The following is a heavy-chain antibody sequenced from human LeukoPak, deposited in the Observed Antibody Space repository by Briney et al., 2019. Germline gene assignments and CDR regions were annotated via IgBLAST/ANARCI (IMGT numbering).Heavy chain of an antibody. CDR1: GGSISSGGYC. V-gene: IGHV4-31*03. CDR2: IYYSGST. CDR3: ARVGLGTAVFIDAFDI. Sequence: PSETLSLTCTVSGGSISSGGYCWSWIRQHPGKGLEWIGYIYYSGSTYYNPSLKSRVTISVDTSKNQFSLKLSSVTAADTAVYYCARVGLGTAVFIDAFDIWGQGTMVTVSS. D-gene: IGHD3-3*01. J-gene: IGHJ3*02.